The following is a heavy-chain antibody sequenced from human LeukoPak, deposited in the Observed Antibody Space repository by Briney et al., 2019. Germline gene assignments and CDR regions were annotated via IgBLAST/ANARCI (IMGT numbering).Heavy chain of an antibody. V-gene: IGHV3-11*04. Sequence: GGSLRLSCAASGFTFSDYYMSWIRQSPGKGLEWVSYITYSGTTIYYADSVKSRFTISRDNAKSSLYLQMNSLRAEDTAVYYCERGTAAGGSDAFDIWGQGTMVTVSS. CDR1: GFTFSDYY. J-gene: IGHJ3*02. D-gene: IGHD2-21*02. CDR2: ITYSGTTI. CDR3: ERGTAAGGSDAFDI.